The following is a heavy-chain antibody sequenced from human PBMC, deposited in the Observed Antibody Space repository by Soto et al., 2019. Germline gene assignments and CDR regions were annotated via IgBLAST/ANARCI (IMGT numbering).Heavy chain of an antibody. J-gene: IGHJ3*02. CDR3: ARAQYLADDAFDI. D-gene: IGHD2-2*01. CDR1: GFISRSYW. Sequence: LRLSCAASGFISRSYWMHWVRQVPGKGLVWVPRINGDGRSTSYADSVKGRFTISRDNAKNTLYLQMNSLRADDTAVYYCARAQYLADDAFDIWGQGAMVTVSS. CDR2: INGDGRST. V-gene: IGHV3-74*01.